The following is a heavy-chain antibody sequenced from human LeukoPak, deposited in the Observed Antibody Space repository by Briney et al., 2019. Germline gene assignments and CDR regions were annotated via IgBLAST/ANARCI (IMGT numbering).Heavy chain of an antibody. Sequence: GGSLRLSCAASGLTFSSYAMSWVRQAPGKGLEWVSAISGSGGSTYYADSVKGRFTISRDNSKNTLYLQMNSLRAEDTAVYYCAKDGLYSGYDSHFDYWGQGTLVTVSS. J-gene: IGHJ4*02. D-gene: IGHD5-12*01. V-gene: IGHV3-23*01. CDR2: ISGSGGST. CDR1: GLTFSSYA. CDR3: AKDGLYSGYDSHFDY.